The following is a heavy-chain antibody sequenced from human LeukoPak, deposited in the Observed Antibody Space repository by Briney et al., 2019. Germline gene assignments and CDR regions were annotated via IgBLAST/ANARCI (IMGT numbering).Heavy chain of an antibody. D-gene: IGHD6-19*01. J-gene: IGHJ4*02. CDR2: IYYSGST. CDR1: GGSISSSSYY. V-gene: IGHV4-39*07. CDR3: ARGGSQYSSGWYRGSSVDYFDY. Sequence: SETLSLTCTVSGGSISSSSYYWGWIRQPPGKGLEWIGSIYYSGSTYYNPSLKSRVTISVDTSKNQFSLKLSSVTAADTAVYYCARGGSQYSSGWYRGSSVDYFDYWGQGTLVTVSS.